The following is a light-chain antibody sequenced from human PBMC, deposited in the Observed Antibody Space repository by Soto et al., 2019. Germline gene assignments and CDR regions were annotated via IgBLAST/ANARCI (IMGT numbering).Light chain of an antibody. CDR3: QQYNNWPFT. V-gene: IGKV3-15*01. J-gene: IGKJ3*01. CDR1: QSVSSN. Sequence: EIVMTQSPATLSVSPGERATLSCRASQSVSSNLAWYQQKPGQAPRLLIYGASHRATGIPARFSGSGSGTEFTLTISSLQSEDFALYYCQQYNNWPFTFGPGTKVDIK. CDR2: GAS.